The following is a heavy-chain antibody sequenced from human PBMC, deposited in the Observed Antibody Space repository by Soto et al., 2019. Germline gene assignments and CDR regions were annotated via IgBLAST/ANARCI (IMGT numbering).Heavy chain of an antibody. J-gene: IGHJ6*02. CDR1: GGSYSGYY. V-gene: IGHV4-34*01. D-gene: IGHD3-3*01. CDR2: INHSGST. CDR3: ARVKPMYDFWSGFYYYYYGMDV. Sequence: SETLSLTCAVYGGSYSGYYWSWIRQPPGKGREWIGEINHSGSTNYNPSLKSRVTISVDTSKNQFSLKLSSVTAADTAVYYCARVKPMYDFWSGFYYYYYGMDVWGQGTTVTVSS.